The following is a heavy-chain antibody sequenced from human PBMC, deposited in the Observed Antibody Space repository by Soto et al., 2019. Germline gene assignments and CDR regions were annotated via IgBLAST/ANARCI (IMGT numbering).Heavy chain of an antibody. V-gene: IGHV3-23*01. CDR2: LNSGASST. CDR1: GFTFSRYA. Sequence: EVQLLESGGGLVQPGGSLRLSCAASGFTFSRYAMTWVRQAPGKGLEWVSSLNSGASSTYYADSVKGRFTISRDNSENMLDLQMYSLRAGDTALYYCAKGGIGEPGAVDYWGQGTLVTVSS. CDR3: AKGGIGEPGAVDY. J-gene: IGHJ4*02. D-gene: IGHD6-13*01.